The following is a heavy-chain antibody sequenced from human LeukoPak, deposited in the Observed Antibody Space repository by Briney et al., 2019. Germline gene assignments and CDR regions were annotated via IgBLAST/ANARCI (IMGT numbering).Heavy chain of an antibody. V-gene: IGHV1-2*02. Sequence: GASVKVSCKASGYSFTGYYIHWVRQAAGQGLEWMGWINPDTGVTKFAQKFQGRVTMTRDTSISTAYMELIGLRPDDTAMYYCAKDSGQWLVRHDAFDLWGRGTMVTVSS. J-gene: IGHJ3*01. CDR2: INPDTGVT. CDR1: GYSFTGYY. D-gene: IGHD6-19*01. CDR3: AKDSGQWLVRHDAFDL.